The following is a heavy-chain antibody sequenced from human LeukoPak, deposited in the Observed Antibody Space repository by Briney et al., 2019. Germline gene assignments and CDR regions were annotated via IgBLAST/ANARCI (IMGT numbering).Heavy chain of an antibody. V-gene: IGHV3-23*01. CDR2: ISGSGGST. J-gene: IGHJ4*02. D-gene: IGHD1-14*01. CDR1: GFTFSSYG. Sequence: GGTLRLSCAASGFTFSSYGMSWVRQAPGKGLEWVSAISGSGGSTYYADSVKGRFTISRDNSKNTLYLQMNSLRAEDTAVYYCARVRYNNKIYYFDYWGQGTLVTVSS. CDR3: ARVRYNNKIYYFDY.